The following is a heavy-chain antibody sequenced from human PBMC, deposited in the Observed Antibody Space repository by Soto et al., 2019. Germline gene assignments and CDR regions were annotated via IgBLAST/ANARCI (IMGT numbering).Heavy chain of an antibody. J-gene: IGHJ4*02. CDR1: GLPHSSFA. Sequence: PGGSLRLSFTASGLPHSSFAMMWVRQAPGKGLECVSGIYGSGRGIEYADSVKGRFTISRDNSKNTVYLQMTDLRADDTAVYYCAKDAVYNDGLWLMDHWGQGTQVTVSS. CDR3: AKDAVYNDGLWLMDH. CDR2: IYGSGRGI. D-gene: IGHD2-21*01. V-gene: IGHV3-23*05.